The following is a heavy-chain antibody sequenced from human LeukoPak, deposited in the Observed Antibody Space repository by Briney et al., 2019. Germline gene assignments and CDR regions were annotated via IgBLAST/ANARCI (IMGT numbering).Heavy chain of an antibody. D-gene: IGHD4-17*01. CDR2: IYTSGST. V-gene: IGHV4-4*07. Sequence: PSETLSLTCTVSGVSISSYYWSWIRQPPGKGLEWIGRIYTSGSTNYHPYLQSRVPMSVDTSKTQFSLKLSSVTAADTAVYYCARGDGPMDVWGQGTTVIVSS. J-gene: IGHJ6*02. CDR1: GVSISSYY. CDR3: ARGDGPMDV.